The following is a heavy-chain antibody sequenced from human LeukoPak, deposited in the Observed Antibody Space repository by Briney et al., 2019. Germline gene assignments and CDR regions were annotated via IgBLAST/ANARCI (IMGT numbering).Heavy chain of an antibody. V-gene: IGHV1-24*01. CDR2: FDPEDGET. J-gene: IGHJ4*02. D-gene: IGHD3-9*01. Sequence: ASVKVSCQVSGDTLTELSMHWVRQAPGKGLEWMGGFDPEDGETIYAQKFQGRVTLTEDASTDTAYMELSILRSEDTAVYYCATRDFDILTGYLSDYWGQGTLVTVSS. CDR1: GDTLTELS. CDR3: ATRDFDILTGYLSDY.